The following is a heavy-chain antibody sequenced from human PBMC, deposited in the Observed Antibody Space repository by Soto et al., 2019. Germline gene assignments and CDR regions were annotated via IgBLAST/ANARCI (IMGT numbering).Heavy chain of an antibody. V-gene: IGHV4-34*01. CDR1: GGSFSGYY. D-gene: IGHD3-22*01. Sequence: PSETLSLTCAVYGGSFSGYYWSWIRQPPGKGLEWIGEINHSGSTNYNPSLKSRVTISVDPSKNQFSLKLSSVTAADTAVYYCARAWYYYDSSGYFVGPAYNWFDPWGQGTLVTVSS. CDR2: INHSGST. J-gene: IGHJ5*02. CDR3: ARAWYYYDSSGYFVGPAYNWFDP.